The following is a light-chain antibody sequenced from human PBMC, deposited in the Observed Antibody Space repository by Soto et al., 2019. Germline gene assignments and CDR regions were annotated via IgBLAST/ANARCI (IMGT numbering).Light chain of an antibody. CDR1: SSDVGGYNY. Sequence: QSALTQPASVSGSPGQSITISCTGTSSDVGGYNYVSWYQHHPGKAPKLIIYEVSHRPSGVSNRFSGSKSGNTASLTISGLQAEDEAEYYCNSYTSKSTGVFGTGTKLTVL. CDR2: EVS. J-gene: IGLJ1*01. CDR3: NSYTSKSTGV. V-gene: IGLV2-14*01.